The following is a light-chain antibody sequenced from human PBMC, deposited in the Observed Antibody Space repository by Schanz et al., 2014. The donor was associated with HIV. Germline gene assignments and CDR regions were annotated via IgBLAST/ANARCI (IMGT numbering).Light chain of an antibody. CDR2: DVS. J-gene: IGLJ1*01. V-gene: IGLV2-14*03. CDR3: TSYAGNNIFV. CDR1: SSDVGGYDY. Sequence: QSALIQPPSVSGSPGQSITISCTGDSSDVGGYDYVSWYQQHPGKAPKLMIYDVSSRPSGVSNRFSGSKSGNTASLTISGLQAEDEADYYCTSYAGNNIFVFGTGTKLTVL.